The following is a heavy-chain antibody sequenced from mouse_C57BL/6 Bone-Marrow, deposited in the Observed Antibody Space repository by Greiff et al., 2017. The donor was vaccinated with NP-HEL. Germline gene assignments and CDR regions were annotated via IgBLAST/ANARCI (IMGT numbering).Heavy chain of an antibody. V-gene: IGHV1-64*01. Sequence: QVQLPQPGAELVKPGASVKLSCKASGYTFTSYWMHWVKQRPGQGLEWIGMIHPNSGSTNYNEKFKSKATLTVDKSSSKAYMQLSSLTSEDSAVYYCARWLLPYYFDYWGQGTTLTVSS. CDR1: GYTFTSYW. D-gene: IGHD2-3*01. J-gene: IGHJ2*01. CDR2: IHPNSGST. CDR3: ARWLLPYYFDY.